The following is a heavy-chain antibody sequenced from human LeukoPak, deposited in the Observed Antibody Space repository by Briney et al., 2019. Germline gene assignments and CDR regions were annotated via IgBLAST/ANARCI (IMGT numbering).Heavy chain of an antibody. J-gene: IGHJ4*02. D-gene: IGHD3-9*01. CDR3: ARQYYDILTGYYTDYYFDY. V-gene: IGHV4-39*01. CDR1: GFTFSSYSMN. Sequence: GSLRLSCAASGFTFSSYSMNWVRQPPGKGLEWIGSIYYSGSTYYNPSLKSRVTISVDTSKNQFSLKLSSVTAADTAVYYCARQYYDILTGYYTDYYFDYWGQGTLVTVSS. CDR2: IYYSGST.